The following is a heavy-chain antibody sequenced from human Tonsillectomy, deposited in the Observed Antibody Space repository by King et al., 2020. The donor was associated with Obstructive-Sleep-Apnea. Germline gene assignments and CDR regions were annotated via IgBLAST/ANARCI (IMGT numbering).Heavy chain of an antibody. CDR3: ARISKRKSGFPLDY. D-gene: IGHD3-22*01. Sequence: VQLQESGPGLVKPSETLSLTCTVSGGSISSYSWSWIRQPPGKGLEWIGYIYYSGSTNYNPSLKSRVSISVDTSKNQFSLKLSSVTAADTAVYYCARISKRKSGFPLDYWGQGTLVTVSS. V-gene: IGHV4-59*08. CDR2: IYYSGST. J-gene: IGHJ4*02. CDR1: GGSISSYS.